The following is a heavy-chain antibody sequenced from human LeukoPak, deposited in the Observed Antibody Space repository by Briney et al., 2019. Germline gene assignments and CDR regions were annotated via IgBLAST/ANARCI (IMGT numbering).Heavy chain of an antibody. CDR2: ISSSSSYI. CDR1: GFTFSSHS. CDR3: ARDLGITGTTFWFDP. Sequence: GGSLRLSCTASGFTFSSHSMNWVRQAPGKGLEWVSSISSSSSYIYYADSVKGRFTISRDNAKNSLYLQMNSLRAEDTAVYYCARDLGITGTTFWFDPWGQGTLVTVSS. J-gene: IGHJ5*02. D-gene: IGHD1-7*01. V-gene: IGHV3-21*01.